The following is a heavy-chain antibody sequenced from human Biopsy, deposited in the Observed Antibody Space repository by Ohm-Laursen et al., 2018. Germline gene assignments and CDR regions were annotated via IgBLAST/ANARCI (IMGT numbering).Heavy chain of an antibody. D-gene: IGHD4-23*01. J-gene: IGHJ4*02. CDR3: ARGSNDFGGLYFPR. CDR2: ISYTGYT. V-gene: IGHV4-59*11. Sequence: TLSLTCSVSGGSFTGHYWSWIRQPPGQGLEWIGHISYTGYTSYNASLKSRVTISVDTSRNHFSLRLNSLTAADTAVYYCARGSNDFGGLYFPRWGQGTLLTVSS. CDR1: GGSFTGHY.